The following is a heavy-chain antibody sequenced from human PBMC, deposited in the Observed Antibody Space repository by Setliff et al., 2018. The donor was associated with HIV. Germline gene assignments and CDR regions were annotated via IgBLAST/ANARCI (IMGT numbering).Heavy chain of an antibody. CDR1: GGSFSDFY. D-gene: IGHD2-15*01. J-gene: IGHJ6*03. V-gene: IGHV4-34*01. CDR3: AREFKNEYEFSGDMDV. Sequence: PSETLSLTCAVFGGSFSDFYWSWIRQPPGKGLEWIGNMCHGGNNNYYNPSLKSRVTISVDTSKNQFFLKVTSVTAADTAVYYCAREFKNEYEFSGDMDVWGNGTMVTVSS. CDR2: MCHGGNNN.